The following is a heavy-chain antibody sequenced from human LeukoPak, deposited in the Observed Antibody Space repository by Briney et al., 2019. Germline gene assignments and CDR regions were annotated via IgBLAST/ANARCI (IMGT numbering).Heavy chain of an antibody. CDR1: GFTFSSYS. Sequence: KPGGSLRLSCAASGFTFSSYSMSWVRQAPGKGLEWVSSISSSSSYIYYADSVKGRFTISRDNAKNSLYLQMNSLRAEDTAVYYCASFRVTTSNFDYWGQGTLVTVSS. CDR3: ASFRVTTSNFDY. V-gene: IGHV3-21*01. J-gene: IGHJ4*02. CDR2: ISSSSSYI. D-gene: IGHD4-17*01.